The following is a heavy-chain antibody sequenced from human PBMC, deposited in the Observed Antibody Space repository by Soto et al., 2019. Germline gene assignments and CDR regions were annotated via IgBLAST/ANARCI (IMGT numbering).Heavy chain of an antibody. CDR1: GFTFTNYW. V-gene: IGHV3-7*01. Sequence: EVQLVESGGGLVKPGGSLRLSCEASGFTFTNYWMRWVRQATGKGLEWVANIKKDGSETYYVESVKGRFTISGYNAKNSLFLQMNSLSGEDTAVYYCANGQWLDDYWGQGTLVTVSS. CDR3: ANGQWLDDY. CDR2: IKKDGSET. D-gene: IGHD6-19*01. J-gene: IGHJ4*02.